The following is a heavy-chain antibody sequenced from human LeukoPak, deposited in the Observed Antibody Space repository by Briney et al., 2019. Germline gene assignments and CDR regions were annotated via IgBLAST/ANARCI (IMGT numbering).Heavy chain of an antibody. V-gene: IGHV1-18*01. J-gene: IGHJ4*02. CDR2: ISAYNGNT. CDR3: ARDWEAKDYDSPDNDY. D-gene: IGHD4-17*01. Sequence: ASVKVSCKASGYTFTSYGISWVRQAPGQGLEWMGWISAYNGNTNYAQKLQGRVTMTTDTSTSTAYMELRSLRSDDTAVYYCARDWEAKDYDSPDNDYWGQGTLVTVSS. CDR1: GYTFTSYG.